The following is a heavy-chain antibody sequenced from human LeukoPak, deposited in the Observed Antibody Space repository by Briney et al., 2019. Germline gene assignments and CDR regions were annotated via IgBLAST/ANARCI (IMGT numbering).Heavy chain of an antibody. CDR2: IYYSGST. Sequence: PSETLSLPRTVSGGSISSYYWSWIRQPPGKGLEWIGYIYYSGSTNYNPSLKSRVTISVDTSKSHFSLKLISVTAADTAVYYCARNLYGGNLNYFDYRGQGTLVTVSS. D-gene: IGHD4-23*01. V-gene: IGHV4-59*01. CDR3: ARNLYGGNLNYFDY. J-gene: IGHJ4*02. CDR1: GGSISSYY.